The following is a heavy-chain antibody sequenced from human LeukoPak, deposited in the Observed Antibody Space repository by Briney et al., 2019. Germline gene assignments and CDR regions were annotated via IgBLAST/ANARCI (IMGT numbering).Heavy chain of an antibody. J-gene: IGHJ4*02. V-gene: IGHV3-30*02. CDR2: IRYDGSNK. CDR1: GFTFSSYG. Sequence: PGGSLRLSCAASGFTFSSYGMHWVRQAPGKGLEWVAFIRYDGSNKYYADSVKGRFTISRDNSKNTLYLQMNSLRAEDTAVYYCAKDRGSSSGPFDYWGQGTLVTVSS. CDR3: AKDRGSSSGPFDY. D-gene: IGHD2-15*01.